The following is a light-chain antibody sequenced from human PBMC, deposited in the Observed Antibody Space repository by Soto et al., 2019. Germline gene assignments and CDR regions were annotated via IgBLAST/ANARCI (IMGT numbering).Light chain of an antibody. CDR1: QSVSRY. V-gene: IGKV3-11*01. CDR3: QQLSNWPLT. CDR2: DAS. J-gene: IGKJ4*01. Sequence: EIVLTQSPATLSVSPGERATLSCRASQSVSRYVAWYQHKPGQAPRLLVYDASDRAAGVPARFSGSGSGTDFTLTISSLEPEDFAIYYCQQLSNWPLTFGGGTKVDIK.